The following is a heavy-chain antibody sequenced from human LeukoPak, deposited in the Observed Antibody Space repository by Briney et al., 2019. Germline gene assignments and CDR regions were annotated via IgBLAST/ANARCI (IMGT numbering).Heavy chain of an antibody. V-gene: IGHV3-66*02. Sequence: PGGSLRLSCAASGLALSSNSMRWVRQAPGKGLEWVPVIYSSGATFYADSVRGRFTISRDNSKNTVFLQMNSLRTEDTAVYFCARSPERLGQGYLDSWGQGTLVTVSS. D-gene: IGHD3/OR15-3a*01. J-gene: IGHJ4*02. CDR2: IYSSGAT. CDR3: ARSPERLGQGYLDS. CDR1: GLALSSNS.